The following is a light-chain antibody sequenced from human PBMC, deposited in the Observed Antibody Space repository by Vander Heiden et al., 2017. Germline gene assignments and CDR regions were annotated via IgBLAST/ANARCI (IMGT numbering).Light chain of an antibody. CDR1: LLPKDY. CDR2: KDT. Sequence: SYELTQPSSVSVSPGQTARITCSGDLLPKDYVRWFQQKPGQAPLLVIYKDTERPSGIPERFSGSTSGTTVTLTISGAQIDDDADYYCYSAADDNVGVFGGGTKLTVL. J-gene: IGLJ3*02. CDR3: YSAADDNVGV. V-gene: IGLV3-27*01.